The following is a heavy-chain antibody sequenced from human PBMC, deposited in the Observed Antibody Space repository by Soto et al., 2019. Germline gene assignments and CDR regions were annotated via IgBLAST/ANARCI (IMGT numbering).Heavy chain of an antibody. V-gene: IGHV1-24*01. CDR1: GCTLTEIS. D-gene: IGHD2-8*01. J-gene: IGHJ6*04. CDR3: ATVEYAKPNFYYYNGMDV. CDR2: FDPEDGET. Sequence: ASVKASCKVSGCTLTEISMHWVRQAPEKELEWMGGFDPEDGETIYAQKFQRRVTMTEDTSTDTAYMELSSLRSEDTAVYYCATVEYAKPNFYYYNGMDVWGKGTTLTVSS.